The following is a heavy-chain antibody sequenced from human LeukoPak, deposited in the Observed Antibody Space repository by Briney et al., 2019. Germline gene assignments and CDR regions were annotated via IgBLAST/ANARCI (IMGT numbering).Heavy chain of an antibody. CDR2: IYPGDSDT. CDR1: GYSFTSYW. CDR3: ARRRDLYSGSYYPFDY. J-gene: IGHJ4*02. Sequence: GESLKISCKGSGYSFTSYWIGWVRQMPGKGLEWMGIIYPGDSDTRYRPSFQGQVTISADKSISTAYLQWSSLKASDTAMYYCARRRDLYSGSYYPFDYWGQGTLVTVSS. D-gene: IGHD1-26*01. V-gene: IGHV5-51*01.